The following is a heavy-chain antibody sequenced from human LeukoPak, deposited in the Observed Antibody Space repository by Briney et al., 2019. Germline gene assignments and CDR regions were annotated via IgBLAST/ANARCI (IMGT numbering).Heavy chain of an antibody. CDR3: AKADGVYGDYVAFDI. CDR2: ISGSGGST. J-gene: IGHJ3*02. CDR1: GFTFSSYA. V-gene: IGHV3-23*01. Sequence: GESLRLSCAASGFTFSSYAMSWVRQAPGRGLEWVSAISGSGGSTYYADSVKGRFTISRDNSKNTLYLQMNSLRAEDTAVYYCAKADGVYGDYVAFDIWGQGTMVTVSS. D-gene: IGHD4-17*01.